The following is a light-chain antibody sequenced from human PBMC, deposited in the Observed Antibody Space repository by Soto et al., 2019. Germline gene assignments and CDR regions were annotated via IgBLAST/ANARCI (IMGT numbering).Light chain of an antibody. Sequence: QSVLTQPTSASGTPGQRVTISCSGSNSNIGRNFVYWYQQFPGAAPKLLIYSDNQRHSGVPDRFSGSKSGTSASLAISGLRSEDEATYYCGSWDDSLSGLHWLFGGGTKLTVL. J-gene: IGLJ3*02. CDR2: SDN. CDR1: NSNIGRNF. CDR3: GSWDDSLSGLHWL. V-gene: IGLV1-47*02.